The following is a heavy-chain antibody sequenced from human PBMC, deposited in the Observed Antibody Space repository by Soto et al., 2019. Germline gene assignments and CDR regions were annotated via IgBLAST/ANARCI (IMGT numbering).Heavy chain of an antibody. CDR1: GGSFSGYY. CDR2: INHSGST. CDR3: ASSSRGYCSSTSCYVPPELYY. D-gene: IGHD2-2*01. J-gene: IGHJ4*01. V-gene: IGHV4-34*01. Sequence: PSETLSLTCAVYGGSFSGYYWSWIRQPPGKGLEWIGEINHSGSTNYNPSLKSRVTISVDTSKNQFSLKLSSVTAADTAVYYCASSSRGYCSSTSCYVPPELYYCAQRALVTV.